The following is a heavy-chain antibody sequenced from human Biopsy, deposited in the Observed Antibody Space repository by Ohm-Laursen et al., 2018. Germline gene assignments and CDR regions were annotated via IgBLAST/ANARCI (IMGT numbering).Heavy chain of an antibody. Sequence: SVKISCKASGYTFTSYGISWVRQAPGQGLEWMGWINTENGNTIYAQNLQGRVTMTADTSTSTAYMEVTSLRSDDTAVYYCARAKLEPVYYYYGMDVWGQGTTVTVSS. V-gene: IGHV1-18*01. CDR2: INTENGNT. J-gene: IGHJ6*02. D-gene: IGHD1-1*01. CDR3: ARAKLEPVYYYYGMDV. CDR1: GYTFTSYG.